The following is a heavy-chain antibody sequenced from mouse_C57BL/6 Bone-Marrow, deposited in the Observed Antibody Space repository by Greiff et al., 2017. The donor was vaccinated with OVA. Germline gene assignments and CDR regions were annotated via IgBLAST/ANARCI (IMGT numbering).Heavy chain of an antibody. J-gene: IGHJ4*01. CDR2: IDPENGDT. Sequence: VQLQQSGAELVRPGASVKLSCTASGFNIKDDYMHWVKQRPEQGLEWIGWIDPENGDTEYASKFQGKATITADTSSNTAYLQLSSLTSEDTAVYYCTPHYYGSSPYYYAMDYWGQGTSVTVSS. CDR1: GFNIKDDY. D-gene: IGHD1-1*01. CDR3: TPHYYGSSPYYYAMDY. V-gene: IGHV14-4*01.